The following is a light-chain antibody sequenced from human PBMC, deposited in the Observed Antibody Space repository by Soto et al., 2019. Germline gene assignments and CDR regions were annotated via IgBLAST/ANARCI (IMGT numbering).Light chain of an antibody. J-gene: IGKJ5*01. CDR3: QQRSNWPPIT. V-gene: IGKV3-11*01. Sequence: EIVLTQSPATLSLSPGERATLSCRASQSVSSYLAWYQQKPGQAPRLLIYDASNRATGIPARFSGSGSGTDFTLTIRSLEPEDFAVYYCQQRSNWPPITFGQGTRLESK. CDR2: DAS. CDR1: QSVSSY.